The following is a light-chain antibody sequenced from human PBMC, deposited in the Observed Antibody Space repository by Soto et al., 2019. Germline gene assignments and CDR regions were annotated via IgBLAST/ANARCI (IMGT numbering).Light chain of an antibody. Sequence: EIVLTQSPATLSLSPGERATLSCRASQSVSSYLAWYQQKPGQAPRLLIYDASNRATGIPARFSGSGSWTDFTLTISSLEPEDFAVYYCQQRSNWPLTFGQGPKLEIK. CDR2: DAS. J-gene: IGKJ2*01. CDR3: QQRSNWPLT. V-gene: IGKV3-11*01. CDR1: QSVSSY.